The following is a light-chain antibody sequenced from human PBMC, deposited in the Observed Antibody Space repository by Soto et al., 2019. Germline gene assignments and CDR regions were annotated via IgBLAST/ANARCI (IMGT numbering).Light chain of an antibody. J-gene: IGLJ2*01. CDR2: EVS. CDR1: SSDVTGYNY. V-gene: IGLV2-14*01. CDR3: SSYTSSSTV. Sequence: QSALTQPASVSGSLGQSITISCTGTSSDVTGYNYVSWYQQHPGKAPKLMIYEVSNRPSGVSNRFSGSKSGNTASLTISGLQAEDEADYYCSSYTSSSTVFGGGTKVTVL.